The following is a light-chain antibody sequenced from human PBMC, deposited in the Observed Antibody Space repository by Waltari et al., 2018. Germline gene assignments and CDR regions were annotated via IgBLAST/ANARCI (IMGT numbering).Light chain of an antibody. J-gene: IGKJ5*01. Sequence: EVVMTQSPATLSVSPGARATLSCRASQGIYDNLAWYQHKPGQAPRLLIYRASTRATGIPARFSGRGSGTEFTLTISSLQSEDSAVYYCQQYNRWPPITFGQGTRLEIK. V-gene: IGKV3-15*01. CDR3: QQYNRWPPIT. CDR1: QGIYDN. CDR2: RAS.